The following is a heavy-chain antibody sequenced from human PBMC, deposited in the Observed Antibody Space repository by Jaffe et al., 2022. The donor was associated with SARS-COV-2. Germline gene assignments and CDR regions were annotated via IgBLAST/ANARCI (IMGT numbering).Heavy chain of an antibody. V-gene: IGHV3-48*02. CDR3: ARDRLYCTNGVCSPPTPFDY. CDR1: GFTFSSYS. Sequence: EVQLVESGGGLVQPGGSLRLSCAASGFTFSSYSMNWVRQAPGKGLEWVSYISSSSSTIYYADSVKGRFTISRDNAKNSLYLQMNSLRDEDTAVYYCARDRLYCTNGVCSPPTPFDYWGQGTLVTVSS. D-gene: IGHD2-8*01. J-gene: IGHJ4*02. CDR2: ISSSSSTI.